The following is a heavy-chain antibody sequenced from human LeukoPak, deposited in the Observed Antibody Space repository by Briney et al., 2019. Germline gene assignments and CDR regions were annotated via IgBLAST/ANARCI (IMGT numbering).Heavy chain of an antibody. CDR2: INPSGGST. Sequence: ASVKVSCKASGYTFTRYYMHWVRQAPGQGLEWMGIINPSGGSTSYAQKFQGRVTMTRDTSTSTVYMELSSLRSEDTAVYYCARVRREIDYVWGSYRTSPFDYWGQGTLVTVSS. V-gene: IGHV1-46*01. CDR3: ARVRREIDYVWGSYRTSPFDY. CDR1: GYTFTRYY. J-gene: IGHJ4*02. D-gene: IGHD3-16*02.